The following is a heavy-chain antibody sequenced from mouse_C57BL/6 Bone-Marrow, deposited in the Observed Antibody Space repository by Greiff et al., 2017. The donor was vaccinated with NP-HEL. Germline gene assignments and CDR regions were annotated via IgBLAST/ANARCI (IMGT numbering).Heavy chain of an antibody. Sequence: VQVVESGAELARPGASVKLSCKASGYTFTSYGISWVKQRTGQGLEWIGEIYPRSGNTYYNEKFKGKATLTADKSSSTAYMELRSLTSEDSAVYFCARMRGGNFFDYWGQGTTLTVSS. V-gene: IGHV1-81*01. CDR2: IYPRSGNT. CDR1: GYTFTSYG. CDR3: ARMRGGNFFDY. D-gene: IGHD1-1*02. J-gene: IGHJ2*01.